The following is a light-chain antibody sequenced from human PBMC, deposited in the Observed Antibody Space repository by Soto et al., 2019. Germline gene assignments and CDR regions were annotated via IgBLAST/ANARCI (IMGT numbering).Light chain of an antibody. CDR2: KVS. CDR3: LQLTHVPYT. CDR1: HSLVTADGHTF. V-gene: IGKV2-24*01. J-gene: IGKJ2*01. Sequence: DVVLTQPPLSSPVSLGQPASISCRSSHSLVTADGHTFLSWLQQRPGQPPRVLIYKVSNRFSGVPDKFSGSGAGTDFTLKISRVEAEDVGIYYCLQLTHVPYTFGQGTKLEIK.